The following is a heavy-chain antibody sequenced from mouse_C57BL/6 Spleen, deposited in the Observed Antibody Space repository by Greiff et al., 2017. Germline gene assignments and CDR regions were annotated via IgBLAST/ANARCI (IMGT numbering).Heavy chain of an antibody. J-gene: IGHJ2*01. CDR2: IDPSDSYT. CDR3: ARSDTTAEGLYFDY. D-gene: IGHD1-2*01. Sequence: QVQLKQPGAELVMPGASVTLSCKASGYTFTSYWMHWVKQRPGQGLEWIGEIDPSDSYTNYNQKFKGKSTLTVDKSSSTAYMQLSSLTTEDSAVYYCARSDTTAEGLYFDYWGQGTTLTVSS. CDR1: GYTFTSYW. V-gene: IGHV1-69*01.